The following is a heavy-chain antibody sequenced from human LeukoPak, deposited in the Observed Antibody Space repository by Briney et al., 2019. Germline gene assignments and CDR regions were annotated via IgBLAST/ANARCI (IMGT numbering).Heavy chain of an antibody. D-gene: IGHD3-22*01. J-gene: IGHJ4*02. Sequence: GGSLRLSCAASGFTFSSYGMHWVRQAPGKGLEWVAVISYDGSNKYYADSVKGRFTISRDNSKNTLYLQMNSLRAEDTAVYYCASDSSGYYYGNFDYWGQGTLVTVSS. CDR2: ISYDGSNK. V-gene: IGHV3-30*03. CDR3: ASDSSGYYYGNFDY. CDR1: GFTFSSYG.